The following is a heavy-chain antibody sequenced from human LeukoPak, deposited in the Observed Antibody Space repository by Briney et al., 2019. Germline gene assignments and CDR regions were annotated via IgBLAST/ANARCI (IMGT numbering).Heavy chain of an antibody. D-gene: IGHD2-15*01. V-gene: IGHV3-23*01. CDR1: GFTFSSYA. CDR3: ARVLYSGGSCYSSPCYYYGMDV. J-gene: IGHJ6*02. CDR2: ISGSGGST. Sequence: GGSLRLSCAASGFTFSSYAMSWVRQAPGKGLEWVSAISGSGGSTYYADSVKGRFNISRDNSKNTLYLQMNSLRAEDTAVYYCARVLYSGGSCYSSPCYYYGMDVWGQGTTVTVS.